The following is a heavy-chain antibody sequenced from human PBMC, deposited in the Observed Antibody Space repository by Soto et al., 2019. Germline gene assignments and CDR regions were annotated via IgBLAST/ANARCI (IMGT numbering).Heavy chain of an antibody. V-gene: IGHV3-15*07. CDR2: IKSKTDGGTT. CDR1: GFTFSNAW. J-gene: IGHJ5*02. D-gene: IGHD1-7*01. Sequence: EVQLVESGGGLVKPGGSLRLSCAASGFTFSNAWMNWVRQAPGKGLEWGGRIKSKTDGGTTDYAAPVKGRFTISRDDSKNTLYLQMNSLKTEDTAVYYCTTDEGLPWAGTTRLAWGQGTLVTVSS. CDR3: TTDEGLPWAGTTRLA.